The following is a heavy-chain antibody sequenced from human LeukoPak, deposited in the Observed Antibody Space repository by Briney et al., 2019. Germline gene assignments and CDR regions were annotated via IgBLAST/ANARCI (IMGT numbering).Heavy chain of an antibody. V-gene: IGHV1-2*02. CDR3: AREQRIAARFWKTLHDAFDI. Sequence: GASVKVSCTASGYTFTGYYMHWVRQAPGQGLEWMGWINPNSGGTNYAQKFQGRVTMTRDTAISTAYMELSRLRSDDTAVYYCAREQRIAARFWKTLHDAFDIWGQGTMVTVSS. J-gene: IGHJ3*02. CDR1: GYTFTGYY. CDR2: INPNSGGT. D-gene: IGHD6-6*01.